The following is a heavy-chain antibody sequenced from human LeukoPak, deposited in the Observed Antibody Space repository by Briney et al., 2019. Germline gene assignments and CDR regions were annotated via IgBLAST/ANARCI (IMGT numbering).Heavy chain of an antibody. CDR3: ARGGYYYI. Sequence: SETLSLTCTVSGGSISSYYWSRIRQPPGKGLEWIGYIYYSGSTNYNPSLKSRVTISVGTSKNQFSLKLSSVTAADTAVYYCARGGYYYIWGQGTLVTVSS. CDR2: IYYSGST. D-gene: IGHD3-22*01. V-gene: IGHV4-59*01. J-gene: IGHJ4*02. CDR1: GGSISSYY.